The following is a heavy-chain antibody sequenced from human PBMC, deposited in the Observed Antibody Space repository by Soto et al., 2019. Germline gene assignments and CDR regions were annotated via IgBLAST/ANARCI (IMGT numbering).Heavy chain of an antibody. V-gene: IGHV1-69*06. CDR2: LIPIFGTE. CDR3: ARAQGVRYSSGWYGGEYYFDY. CDR1: GGTFSSYA. D-gene: IGHD6-19*01. J-gene: IGHJ4*02. Sequence: QVQLVQSGAEVKKPGSSVKVSCKASGGTFSSYAISWVRQARGQGLEWMGGLIPIFGTENYAQKFQGRVTSTADKSTSTAYMELSSLRSEDTAVYYCARAQGVRYSSGWYGGEYYFDYWGQGTLVTVSS.